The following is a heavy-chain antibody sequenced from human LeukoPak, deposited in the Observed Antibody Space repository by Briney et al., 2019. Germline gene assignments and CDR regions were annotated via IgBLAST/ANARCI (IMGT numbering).Heavy chain of an antibody. V-gene: IGHV4-4*07. CDR3: ATLSPTSIAARQVDY. D-gene: IGHD6-6*01. CDR1: GGSINSYW. J-gene: IGHJ4*02. Sequence: SETLSLTCSVSGGSINSYWWSWIRQPAGKGLGFIGRIYTTGMTNYNPSLKSRVTISVDTSKNQFSLKLSSVTAADTAVYYCATLSPTSIAARQVDYWGQGTLVTVSS. CDR2: IYTTGMT.